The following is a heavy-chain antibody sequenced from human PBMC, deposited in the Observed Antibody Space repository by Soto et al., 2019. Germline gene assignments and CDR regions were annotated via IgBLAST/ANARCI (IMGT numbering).Heavy chain of an antibody. CDR1: GYSISSGYY. J-gene: IGHJ4*02. Sequence: TSETLSLTCAVSGYSISSGYYWGWLRQPPGKGLEWIGHMYPSGSIYYNPSLQSRVTISMDTSKNEFSLKLTSVTAADTAVYYCGRQKGGGIYGDYVADWGQGTLVTVSS. V-gene: IGHV4-38-2*01. CDR3: GRQKGGGIYGDYVAD. CDR2: MYPSGSI. D-gene: IGHD4-17*01.